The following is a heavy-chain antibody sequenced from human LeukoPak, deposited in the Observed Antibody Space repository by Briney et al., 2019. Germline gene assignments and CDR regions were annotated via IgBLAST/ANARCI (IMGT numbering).Heavy chain of an antibody. CDR2: IYYSGST. V-gene: IGHV4-59*12. Sequence: SETLSLTCAVYGGSFSGYYWSWIRQPPGKGLEWIGYIYYSGSTNYNPSLKSRVTISVDTSKNQFSLKLSSVTAADTAVYYCARDRYFGPHYYYYYYMDVWGKGTTVTISS. CDR1: GGSFSGYY. D-gene: IGHD3/OR15-3a*01. CDR3: ARDRYFGPHYYYYYYMDV. J-gene: IGHJ6*03.